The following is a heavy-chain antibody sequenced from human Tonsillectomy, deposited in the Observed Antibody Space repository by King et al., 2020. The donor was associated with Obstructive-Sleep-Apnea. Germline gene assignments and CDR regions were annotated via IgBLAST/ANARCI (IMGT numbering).Heavy chain of an antibody. D-gene: IGHD2-2*01. J-gene: IGHJ3*02. V-gene: IGHV4-59*01. CDR1: GGSISSYY. CDR3: AREEKYCSSTSCDAFDI. CDR2: IYYSGST. Sequence: VPLQESGPGLVKPSETLSLTCTVSGGSISSYYWSWIRQPPGKGLEWIGYIYYSGSTNYNPSLKSRVTISVDTSKNQFSLKLSSVTAADTAVYYCAREEKYCSSTSCDAFDIWGQGTMVTVSS.